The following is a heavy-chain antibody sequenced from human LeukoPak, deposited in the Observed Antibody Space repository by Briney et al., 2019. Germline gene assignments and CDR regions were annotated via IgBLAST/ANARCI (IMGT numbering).Heavy chain of an antibody. CDR3: ARSYMDSSGFTIDY. CDR1: GGSISSGGYY. V-gene: IGHV4-31*03. Sequence: PSQTLSLTCTVSGGSISSGGYYWSWIRQHPGKGLEWIGYIYYSGSTYYNPSLKSRVTISVDTSKNQFSLKLSSVTAADTAVYYCARSYMDSSGFTIDYWGQGTLVTVSS. J-gene: IGHJ4*02. D-gene: IGHD3-22*01. CDR2: IYYSGST.